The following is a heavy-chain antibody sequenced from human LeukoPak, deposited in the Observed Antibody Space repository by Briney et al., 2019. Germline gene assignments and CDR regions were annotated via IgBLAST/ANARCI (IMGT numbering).Heavy chain of an antibody. CDR2: TFYRSQWHN. V-gene: IGHV6-1*01. D-gene: IGHD1-26*01. CDR1: GDSVSSNSAA. J-gene: IGHJ4*02. Sequence: SQTLSLTCAISGDSVSSNSAAWNWIRQSPSRGLEWLGRTFYRSQWHNDYALPVKSRITINPDTTKNQFSLQLNSVTPEDTAVYYCARDWPGNSGSYFDYWGQGTLVTVSS. CDR3: ARDWPGNSGSYFDY.